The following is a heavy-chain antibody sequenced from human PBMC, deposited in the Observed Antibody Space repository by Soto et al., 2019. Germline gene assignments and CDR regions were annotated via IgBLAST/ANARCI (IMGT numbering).Heavy chain of an antibody. V-gene: IGHV1-69*04. CDR1: GDTFSFYS. CDR2: VNPILSMS. J-gene: IGHJ4*02. D-gene: IGHD3-10*01. Sequence: QVQLVQSGAEVKRPGSSVKVSCKASGDTFSFYSINWVRQAPGLGLEWMGRVNPILSMSNYAQRFQGRVTMTGDKSTSTAYMELSGLRSEDMAMYYCATSYGSGYRAFDYWGQGALVTVSS. CDR3: ATSYGSGYRAFDY.